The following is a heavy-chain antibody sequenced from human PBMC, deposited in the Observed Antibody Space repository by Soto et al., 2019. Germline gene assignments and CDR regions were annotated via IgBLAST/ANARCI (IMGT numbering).Heavy chain of an antibody. D-gene: IGHD2-21*02. Sequence: PSENLSLTCSVCGGSVSNGSHYWSWIRQPPGKGLEWIGYIYYSVSTNYNPSLKSRVTISVDTSKNQFSLKLSSVTAADTAVYYCAREVSGDTPYFDDWGQGTLVTVSS. CDR3: AREVSGDTPYFDD. CDR1: GGSVSNGSHY. J-gene: IGHJ4*02. CDR2: IYYSVST. V-gene: IGHV4-61*01.